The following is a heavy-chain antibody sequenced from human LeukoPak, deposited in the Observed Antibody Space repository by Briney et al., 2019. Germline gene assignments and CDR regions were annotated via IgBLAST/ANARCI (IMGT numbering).Heavy chain of an antibody. V-gene: IGHV4-30-4*02. CDR1: GGSISSGDYY. J-gene: IGHJ4*02. CDR2: IYYSGST. D-gene: IGHD6-19*01. Sequence: PSETLSLTCTVSGGSISSGDYYWSWIRQPPGKGLEWIGYIYYSGSTYYNPFLKSRVTISVDTSKNQFSLKLSSVTAADTAVYYCARVRSSGWYYYFDYWGQGTLVTVSS. CDR3: ARVRSSGWYYYFDY.